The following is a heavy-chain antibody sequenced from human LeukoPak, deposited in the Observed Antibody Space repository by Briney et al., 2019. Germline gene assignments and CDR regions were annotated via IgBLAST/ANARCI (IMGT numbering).Heavy chain of an antibody. CDR3: AREFGLFDY. D-gene: IGHD3-10*01. Sequence: PGGSLRLSCAASGFTFSDYYMSWIRQAPGKGLGWVSYISSSSSYTNYADSVKGRFTISRDNAKNSLYLQMNSLRAEDTAVYYCAREFGLFDYWGQGTLVTVSS. CDR2: ISSSSSYT. V-gene: IGHV3-11*05. CDR1: GFTFSDYY. J-gene: IGHJ4*02.